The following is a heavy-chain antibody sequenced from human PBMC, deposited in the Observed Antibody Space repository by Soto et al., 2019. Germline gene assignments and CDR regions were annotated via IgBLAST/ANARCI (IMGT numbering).Heavy chain of an antibody. CDR3: ARMRWRTRADAFDI. CDR1: GGSISSSSYY. Sequence: SETLSLTCTVSGGSISSSSYYWGWIRPPPGKGLEWIGSINHSGSTNYNPSLKSRVTISVDTSKNQFSLKLSSVTAADTAVYYCARMRWRTRADAFDIWGQGTMVTVSS. V-gene: IGHV4-39*07. J-gene: IGHJ3*02. CDR2: INHSGST.